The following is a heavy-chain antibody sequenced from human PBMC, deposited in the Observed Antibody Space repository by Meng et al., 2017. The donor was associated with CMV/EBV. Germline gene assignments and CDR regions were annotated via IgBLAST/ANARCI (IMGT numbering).Heavy chain of an antibody. V-gene: IGHV4-34*01. J-gene: IGHJ6*02. CDR3: ARVTMVRGGYNYYYYYGMDV. D-gene: IGHD3-10*01. CDR1: GGSFSGYY. CDR2: INHSGST. Sequence: TPSLTRAVYGGSFSGYYWSGSRQPPGKGLEWIGEINHSGSTNYNPSLKSRVTISVDTSKNQFSLKLSSVTAADTAVYYCARVTMVRGGYNYYYYYGMDVWGQGTTVTVSS.